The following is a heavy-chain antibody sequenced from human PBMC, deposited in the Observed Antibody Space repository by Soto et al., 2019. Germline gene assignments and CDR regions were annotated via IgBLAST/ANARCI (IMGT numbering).Heavy chain of an antibody. CDR1: GGSIISGGYY. CDR2: IYYSGST. Sequence: SETLSLTCPVSGGSIISGGYYWSWIRQHPGKGLEWIGYIYYSGSTYYNPSLKSRVTISVDTSKNQFSLKLSSVTAADTAAYYCATDGNDFVLMVTAPYFQHWGQGTLVTVSS. D-gene: IGHD2-8*01. J-gene: IGHJ1*01. CDR3: ATDGNDFVLMVTAPYFQH. V-gene: IGHV4-31*03.